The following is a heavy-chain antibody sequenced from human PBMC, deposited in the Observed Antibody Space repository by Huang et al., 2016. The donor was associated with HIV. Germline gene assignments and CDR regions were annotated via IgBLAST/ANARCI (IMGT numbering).Heavy chain of an antibody. CDR2: IGGNGQRATT. V-gene: IGHV3-49*03. CDR3: TRVVYSGTYYGFFDY. J-gene: IGHJ4*02. D-gene: IGHD1-26*01. Sequence: EVQLVESGGGLVQPGRSMRRSCTGYGFTFGGYAMSWFRQAPGSGLSWVGLIGGNGQRATTEYSASVQGRFTIAGDDSKTIAYLQMNSLKTEYTAIYFCTRVVYSGTYYGFFDYWGQGTLVTVSS. CDR1: GFTFGGYA.